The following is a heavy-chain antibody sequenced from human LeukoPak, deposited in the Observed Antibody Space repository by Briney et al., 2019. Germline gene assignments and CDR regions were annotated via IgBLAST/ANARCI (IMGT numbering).Heavy chain of an antibody. V-gene: IGHV1-46*01. D-gene: IGHD6-19*01. CDR3: ARVASSGWYGVVGY. CDR1: GYTFTSYY. Sequence: GASVKVSCKASGYTFTSYYMHWVRQAPGQGLEWMGIINPSGGSTSYAQKFQGRVTMTRDMSTSTAYMELRSLRSDDTAVYYCARVASSGWYGVVGYWGQGTLVTVSS. J-gene: IGHJ4*02. CDR2: INPSGGST.